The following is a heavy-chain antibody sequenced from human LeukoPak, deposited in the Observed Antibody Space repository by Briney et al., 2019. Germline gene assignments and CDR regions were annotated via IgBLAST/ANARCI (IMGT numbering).Heavy chain of an antibody. Sequence: ASVKVSCKASGYTFTSYDINWVRQAPGQGLEWMGIINPSGGSTSYAQKFQGRVTMTRDMSTSTVYMELSSLRSEDTAVYYCARDDTTYSSSWGHFDYWGQGTLVTVSS. D-gene: IGHD6-6*01. J-gene: IGHJ4*02. CDR3: ARDDTTYSSSWGHFDY. CDR2: INPSGGST. V-gene: IGHV1-46*01. CDR1: GYTFTSYD.